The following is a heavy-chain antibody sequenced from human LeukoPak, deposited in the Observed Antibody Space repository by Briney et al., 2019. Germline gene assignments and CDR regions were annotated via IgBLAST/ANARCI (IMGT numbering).Heavy chain of an antibody. D-gene: IGHD1-26*01. CDR1: GFTFSSYA. J-gene: IGHJ4*02. Sequence: PGGSLRLSCAASGFTFSSYAMSWVRQAPGKGLEWVSAISGSGGSTYYADSVKGRFTISRDNSKNTLYLQMNSLRAEDTAVYYCAKAVKSGSYHPLDYWGQGTLVTVSS. CDR3: AKAVKSGSYHPLDY. CDR2: ISGSGGST. V-gene: IGHV3-23*01.